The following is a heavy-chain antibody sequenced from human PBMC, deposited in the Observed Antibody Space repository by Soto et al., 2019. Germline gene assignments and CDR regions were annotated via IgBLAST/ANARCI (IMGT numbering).Heavy chain of an antibody. CDR1: EFTFNNYW. J-gene: IGHJ6*02. CDR3: ARGIYLKYGLDV. V-gene: IGHV3-74*01. D-gene: IGHD3-16*02. Sequence: EVQLVESGGGLVQPGGSLRLSCAASEFTFNNYWMHWVRQVPGKGLEWVSRINTDGSTTNYADSVMRRFTISRDNADNTVYLQMNRLRAEDTAVYYCARGIYLKYGLDVWGQGATVTVSS. CDR2: INTDGSTT.